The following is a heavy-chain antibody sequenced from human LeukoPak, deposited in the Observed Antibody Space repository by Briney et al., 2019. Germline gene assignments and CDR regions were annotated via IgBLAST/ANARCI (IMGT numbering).Heavy chain of an antibody. Sequence: GGSLRLSCAASGFTFSNAWMSWVRQAPGKGLEWVGRIKSKTDGGTTDYAAPVKGRFAISRDDSKNTLYLQMNSLKTEDTAVYYCTTDSSGSNYYYYGMDVWGQGTTVTVSS. CDR1: GFTFSNAW. V-gene: IGHV3-15*01. CDR3: TTDSSGSNYYYYGMDV. CDR2: IKSKTDGGTT. D-gene: IGHD6-19*01. J-gene: IGHJ6*02.